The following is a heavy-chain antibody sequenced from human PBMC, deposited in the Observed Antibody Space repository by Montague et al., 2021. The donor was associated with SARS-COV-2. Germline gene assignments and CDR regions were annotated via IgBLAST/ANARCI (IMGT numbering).Heavy chain of an antibody. D-gene: IGHD2-2*01. CDR2: IYYSGST. CDR3: ARHLLGYCGGTSCYVG. V-gene: IGHV4-39*01. CDR1: GGSISSSSYY. J-gene: IGHJ4*02. Sequence: SETLSLTCTVSGGSISSSSYYWGWIRQPPGKGLEWIGCIYYSGSTYYNPSLKSRVTISVETSKNQFSRKLSSVTAADTAVYYGARHLLGYCGGTSCYVGWGQGTLVTVSS.